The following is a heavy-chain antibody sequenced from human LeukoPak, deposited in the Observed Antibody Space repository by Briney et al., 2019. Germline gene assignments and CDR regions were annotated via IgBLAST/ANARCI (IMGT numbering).Heavy chain of an antibody. Sequence: SETLSLTCTVYGGSFSGYYWSWIRQPPGKGLEWIGEINHSGSTNYNPSLKSRVTISVDTSKNQFSLKLGSVTAADTAVYYCARDQLGDAVDIWGQGTMVTVSS. CDR1: GGSFSGYY. J-gene: IGHJ3*02. V-gene: IGHV4-34*01. CDR2: INHSGST. D-gene: IGHD3-16*01. CDR3: ARDQLGDAVDI.